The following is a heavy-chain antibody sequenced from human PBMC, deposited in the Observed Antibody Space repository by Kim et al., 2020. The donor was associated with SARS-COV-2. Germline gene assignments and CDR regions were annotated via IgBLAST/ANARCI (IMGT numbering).Heavy chain of an antibody. CDR2: IIPIFGTA. CDR1: GGTFSSYA. J-gene: IGHJ5*02. V-gene: IGHV1-69*06. D-gene: IGHD5-12*01. Sequence: SVKVSCKASGGTFSSYAISWVRQAPGQGLEWMGGIIPIFGTANYAQKFQGRVTITADKSTSTAYMELSSLRSEDTAVYYCARDLVNPDIVATIGNWFDPWGQGTLVTVSS. CDR3: ARDLVNPDIVATIGNWFDP.